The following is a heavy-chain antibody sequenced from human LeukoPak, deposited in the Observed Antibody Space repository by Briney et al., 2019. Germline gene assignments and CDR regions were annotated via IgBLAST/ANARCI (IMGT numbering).Heavy chain of an antibody. J-gene: IGHJ6*02. CDR2: IYYSGST. D-gene: IGHD3-16*01. Sequence: PSETLSLTCTVSGGSLSSSSYYWGWIRQPPGKGLEWIGSIYYSGSTYYNPSLKSRVTISVDTSKNQFSLKLSSVTAADTAVYYCALGNYYYYGMDVWGQGTTVTVSS. CDR1: GGSLSSSSYY. CDR3: ALGNYYYYGMDV. V-gene: IGHV4-39*01.